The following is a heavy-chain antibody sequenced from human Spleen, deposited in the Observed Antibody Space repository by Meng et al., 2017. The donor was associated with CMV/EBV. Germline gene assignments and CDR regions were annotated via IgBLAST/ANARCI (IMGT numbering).Heavy chain of an antibody. Sequence: QVPLPESGPGLVKPSQILSLTCTVSGGSISSGSYYWNWIRQPAGKGLEWIGRTHTSGNTNYNPSLKSRVTISVDTSKNQLSLKVTSVTAADTAVYYCARGDRVELEPFDYWGRGILVTVSS. CDR2: THTSGNT. CDR3: ARGDRVELEPFDY. D-gene: IGHD1-1*01. J-gene: IGHJ4*02. V-gene: IGHV4-61*02. CDR1: GGSISSGSYY.